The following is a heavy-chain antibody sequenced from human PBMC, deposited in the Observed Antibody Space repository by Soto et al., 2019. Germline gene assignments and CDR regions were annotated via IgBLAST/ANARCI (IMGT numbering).Heavy chain of an antibody. CDR1: GFTFSSYA. V-gene: IGHV3-23*01. Sequence: PGGSLRLSCAASGFTFSSYAMSWVRQAPGKGLEWVSAISGSGGSTYYADSVKGRFTISRDNSKNTLYLQMNSLRAEDTAVYYCAKFDYDFWSGYYIDYYYGMDVWGQGTTVTVSS. CDR2: ISGSGGST. D-gene: IGHD3-3*01. CDR3: AKFDYDFWSGYYIDYYYGMDV. J-gene: IGHJ6*02.